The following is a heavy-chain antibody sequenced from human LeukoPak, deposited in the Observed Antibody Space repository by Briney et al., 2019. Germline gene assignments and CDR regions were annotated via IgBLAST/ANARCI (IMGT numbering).Heavy chain of an antibody. CDR1: GGSFSGYY. CDR2: INRSGST. Sequence: PSETLSLTCAVYGGSFSGYYWSWIRQPPGKGLEWIGEINRSGSTNYNPSLKSRVTISVDTSKNQFSLKLSSVTAADTAVYYCAGIAVAGADMLHYYYGMDVWGQGTTVTVSS. J-gene: IGHJ6*02. D-gene: IGHD6-19*01. V-gene: IGHV4-34*01. CDR3: AGIAVAGADMLHYYYGMDV.